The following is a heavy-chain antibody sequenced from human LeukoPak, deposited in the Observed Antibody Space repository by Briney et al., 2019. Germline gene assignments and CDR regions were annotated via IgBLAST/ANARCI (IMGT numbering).Heavy chain of an antibody. D-gene: IGHD3-22*01. Sequence: GASVKVSCKASGYTFTGYYMHRVRQAPGQGLEWMGWINPNSGGTNYAQKFQGRVTMTRDTSISTAYMELSRLRSDDTAVYYCARADSRSWDAFDIWGQGTMVTVSS. V-gene: IGHV1-2*02. CDR1: GYTFTGYY. CDR3: ARADSRSWDAFDI. J-gene: IGHJ3*02. CDR2: INPNSGGT.